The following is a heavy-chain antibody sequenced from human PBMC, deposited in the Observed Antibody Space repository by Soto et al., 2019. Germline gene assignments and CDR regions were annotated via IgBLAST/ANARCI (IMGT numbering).Heavy chain of an antibody. CDR1: GFSLSTRGVG. J-gene: IGHJ4*02. Sequence: QITLNESGPPLVKPTQTLTLTCTFSGFSLSTRGVGVGWIRQPPGKALAWLALLYWHDDDRYSPALMSRLTTTKHTSKNQVFLTMTNMDLVDTATYYCAHRPRGFTYSFDYWGKGTLVTVSS. V-gene: IGHV2-5*01. CDR3: AHRPRGFTYSFDY. CDR2: LYWHDDD.